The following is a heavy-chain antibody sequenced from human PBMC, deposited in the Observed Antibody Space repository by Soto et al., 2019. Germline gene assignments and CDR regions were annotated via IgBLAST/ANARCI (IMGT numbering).Heavy chain of an antibody. V-gene: IGHV4-30-4*01. Sequence: QVQLQESGPGLVKPSQTLSLTCTVSGGSISSGDYYWSWIRQPPGKGLEWIGYIYYSGSTYYNPSLKSRVTISVDTSKNQFSLKLSSVTAADTAVNYCARDRYETEMATISHFDYWGQGTLVTVSS. CDR1: GGSISSGDYY. D-gene: IGHD5-12*01. CDR2: IYYSGST. J-gene: IGHJ4*02. CDR3: ARDRYETEMATISHFDY.